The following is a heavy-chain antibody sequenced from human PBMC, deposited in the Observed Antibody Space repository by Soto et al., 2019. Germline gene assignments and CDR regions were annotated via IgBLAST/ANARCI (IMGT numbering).Heavy chain of an antibody. J-gene: IGHJ6*03. CDR2: IIPIFVIA. Sequence: ASVKVSCKASGGTFSSYAISWVRQAPGQGLEWMGRIIPIFVIANYAQKFLGRVTITADKSTSTAYMVLSSLRSEDTAVYYCSRDFRIFGVVIESAYYYYMDVWGKGTTVTVSS. V-gene: IGHV1-69*04. CDR1: GGTFSSYA. CDR3: SRDFRIFGVVIESAYYYYMDV. D-gene: IGHD3-3*01.